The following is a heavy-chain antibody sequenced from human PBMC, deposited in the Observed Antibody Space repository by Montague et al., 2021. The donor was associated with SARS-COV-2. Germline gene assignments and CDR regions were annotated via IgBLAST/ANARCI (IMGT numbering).Heavy chain of an antibody. V-gene: IGHV4-39*01. CDR1: GGSITSSSYY. CDR3: ARLAPDSGSPNGYYYNGMDV. CDR2: IYYSGST. D-gene: IGHD1-26*01. Sequence: SETLSLTCTVSGGSITSSSYYWGWIRQPPGKGLEWIGSIYYSGSTYYNPSLKSRVTISVDTSKNQFSLKLSSVTAADTAVYYCARLAPDSGSPNGYYYNGMDVWGQGTTVTVS. J-gene: IGHJ6*02.